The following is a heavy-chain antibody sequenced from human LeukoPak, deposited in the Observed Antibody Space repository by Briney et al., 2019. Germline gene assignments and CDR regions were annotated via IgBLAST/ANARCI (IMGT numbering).Heavy chain of an antibody. J-gene: IGHJ5*02. CDR2: INHSGST. V-gene: IGHV4-30-2*01. D-gene: IGHD6-13*01. Sequence: PSQTLSLTCTVSDGSISGGVYSWNWIRQPPGKGLEWIGEINHSGSTNYNPSLKSRVTISVDTSKNQFSLKLSSVTAADTAVYYCARQGSSWYDNWFDPWGQGTLVTVSS. CDR3: ARQGSSWYDNWFDP. CDR1: DGSISGGVYS.